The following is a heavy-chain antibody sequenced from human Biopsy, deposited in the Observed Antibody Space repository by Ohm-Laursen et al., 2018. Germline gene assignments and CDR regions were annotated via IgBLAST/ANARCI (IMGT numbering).Heavy chain of an antibody. J-gene: IGHJ4*02. V-gene: IGHV3-74*01. CDR2: IHSDGTTP. CDR3: ASSNPSRVAGGVALLDH. D-gene: IGHD3-16*01. Sequence: SLRLSCAASGFTFSNTCMHWVRQAPGTGLMWVARIHSDGTTPTYADSVKGRFSISRDNAKNTVYLQMNSLGIDATAVYYCASSNPSRVAGGVALLDHWGQGALVTVSP. CDR1: GFTFSNTC.